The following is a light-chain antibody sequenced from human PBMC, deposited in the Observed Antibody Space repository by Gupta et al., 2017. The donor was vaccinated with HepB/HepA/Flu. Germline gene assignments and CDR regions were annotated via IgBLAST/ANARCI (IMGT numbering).Light chain of an antibody. Sequence: QSVLTQPPSASGTPGPRVTISCSGSSSNIGSNTVNWYQQLPGTAPKLLMYNNDQRPSRVPDRFSGSKSGTSASLAISGPQSGDEADYHCATWDDSLKGWVFGGGTKLTVL. CDR2: NND. CDR3: ATWDDSLKGWV. J-gene: IGLJ3*02. V-gene: IGLV1-44*01. CDR1: SSNIGSNT.